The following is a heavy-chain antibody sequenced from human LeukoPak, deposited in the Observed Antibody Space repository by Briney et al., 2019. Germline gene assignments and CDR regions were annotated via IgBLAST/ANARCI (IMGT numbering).Heavy chain of an antibody. D-gene: IGHD2-2*01. Sequence: PGGSLRLSCAASGFTFSDYYMSWIRQAPGKGLEWVSYISSSGSTIYYADSVKGRFTISRDNSKNTLYLQMNSLRAEDTAVYYCAKADHYADDYWGQGTLVTVSS. CDR1: GFTFSDYY. CDR3: AKADHYADDY. V-gene: IGHV3-11*01. CDR2: ISSSGSTI. J-gene: IGHJ4*02.